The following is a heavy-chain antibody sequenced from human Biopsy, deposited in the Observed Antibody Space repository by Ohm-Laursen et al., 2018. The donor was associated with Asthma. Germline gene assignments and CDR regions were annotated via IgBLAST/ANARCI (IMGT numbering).Heavy chain of an antibody. D-gene: IGHD2-2*01. J-gene: IGHJ3*02. CDR2: IYFSGNT. Sequence: GTLSLTCAVSGGSITSFYWSWIRQPPGRGLEWIGYIYFSGNTNYNPSLKSRVTISIDTSKNHFSLKLTSVTAADTAVYYCAGGSGSSLSYPDAFDIWGQGTMVTVS. V-gene: IGHV4-59*01. CDR1: GGSITSFY. CDR3: AGGSGSSLSYPDAFDI.